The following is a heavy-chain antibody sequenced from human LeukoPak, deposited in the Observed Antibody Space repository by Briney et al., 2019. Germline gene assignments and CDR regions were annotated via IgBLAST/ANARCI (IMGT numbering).Heavy chain of an antibody. J-gene: IGHJ4*02. Sequence: GGSLRLSCAASGFTFSSYGMSWVRQAPGKGLEWVSAISGSGGSTYYADSVKGRFTISRDNSKNTLYLQMNSLRAEDTAVYYCAKVWDSSGHYYFFDYWGQGTLVTVSS. CDR1: GFTFSSYG. CDR3: AKVWDSSGHYYFFDY. CDR2: ISGSGGST. D-gene: IGHD3-22*01. V-gene: IGHV3-23*01.